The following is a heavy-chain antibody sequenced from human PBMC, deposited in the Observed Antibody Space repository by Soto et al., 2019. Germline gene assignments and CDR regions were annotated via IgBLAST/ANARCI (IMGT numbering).Heavy chain of an antibody. J-gene: IGHJ4*02. CDR3: ARDNSGANFGY. D-gene: IGHD2-15*01. CDR2: INPKNGDT. Sequence: QVQLLQSGAEVKKPGASVKVSCKASGYRFIDFFLHWVRQAPGQGLEWMGWINPKNGDTNYAHKFQDRVTMTRDTSISVAYMDLSGLNSGDTAVYYCARDNSGANFGYWGQGALVTVS. V-gene: IGHV1-2*02. CDR1: GYRFIDFF.